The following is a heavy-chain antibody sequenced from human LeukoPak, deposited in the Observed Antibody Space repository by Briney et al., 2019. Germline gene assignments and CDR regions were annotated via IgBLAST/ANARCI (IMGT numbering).Heavy chain of an antibody. V-gene: IGHV3-53*01. CDR3: ARGRSNYYGMDV. Sequence: GGSLRLSCAASGFIVSSNYMSWVRQAPGKGLEWVSVIYSGGSTYYADSVKGRFTISRDISKNTLYLQMNSLRAEDTAVYYCARGRSNYYGMDVWGQGTTVTVSS. CDR2: IYSGGST. D-gene: IGHD1-26*01. CDR1: GFIVSSNY. J-gene: IGHJ6*02.